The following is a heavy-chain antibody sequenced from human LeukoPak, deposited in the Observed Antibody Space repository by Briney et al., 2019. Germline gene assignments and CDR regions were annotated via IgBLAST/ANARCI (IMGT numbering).Heavy chain of an antibody. V-gene: IGHV1-2*04. CDR2: INPNSGGT. CDR3: ARDMKSDWYFDL. CDR1: GYTFTGYY. J-gene: IGHJ2*01. Sequence: GASVKVSCKASGYTFTGYYMHWVRQAPGQGLEWMGWINPNSGGTNYAQKFQGWVTMTRDTSISTAYMELSRLRSEDTAVYYCARDMKSDWYFDLWGRGTLVTVSS.